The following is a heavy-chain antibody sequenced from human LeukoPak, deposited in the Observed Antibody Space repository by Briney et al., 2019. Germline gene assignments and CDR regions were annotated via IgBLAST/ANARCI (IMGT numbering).Heavy chain of an antibody. CDR1: GGAISSSTWY. CDR2: ISYSGST. D-gene: IGHD6-13*01. V-gene: IGHV4-39*07. J-gene: IGHJ4*02. CDR3: GRGGGIAAFDT. Sequence: PSETLSLTCTVSGGAISSSTWYWGWIRPPPGKGLEWIGSISYSGSTYYNPSLNRRVIISVDTTNNQFSLKLTSVTAANTAVYYCGRGGGIAAFDTWGQGTLVTVSS.